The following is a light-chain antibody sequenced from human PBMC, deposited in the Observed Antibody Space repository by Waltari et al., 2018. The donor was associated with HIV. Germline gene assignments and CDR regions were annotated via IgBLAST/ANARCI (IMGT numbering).Light chain of an antibody. CDR2: GAS. J-gene: IGKJ4*01. Sequence: IQMTQSPSSLSASVGDRVTITCRASQDISTSLGWYQLKPGKAPKLLVFGASGLQSGVPSRFSGSGSGTLFSLTISNLQPEDSATYFCQQATSFPLSFGGGTKVEI. CDR1: QDISTS. V-gene: IGKV1-12*01. CDR3: QQATSFPLS.